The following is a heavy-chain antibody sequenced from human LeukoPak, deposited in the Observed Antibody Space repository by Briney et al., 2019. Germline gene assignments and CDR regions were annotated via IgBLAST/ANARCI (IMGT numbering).Heavy chain of an antibody. Sequence: SQTLSLTCTVTGGSIRSVTYYWGWIRQHPGKGLEWVGLIYYSGSTYYNPSLKSRITILQDTSENQFSLKLTSVTAADTAVYYCARQDLDYTYYYGMDVWGQGTTVTVSS. CDR3: ARQDLDYTYYYGMDV. CDR1: GGSIRSVTYY. D-gene: IGHD4-11*01. V-gene: IGHV4-31*03. J-gene: IGHJ6*02. CDR2: IYYSGST.